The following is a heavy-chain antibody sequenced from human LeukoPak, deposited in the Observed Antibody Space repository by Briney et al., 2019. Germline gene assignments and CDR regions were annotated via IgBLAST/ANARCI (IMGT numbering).Heavy chain of an antibody. V-gene: IGHV3-48*03. J-gene: IGHJ4*02. CDR2: ISSSGSTI. D-gene: IGHD5-24*01. CDR1: GFTFSSYE. CDR3: TRHPSNAEMTTAQTDY. Sequence: PGGSLRLSCAASGFTFSSYEMNWVRQAPGKGLEWVSYISSSGSTIYYADSVKGRFTISRDNAKNSLYLQMNSLKTEDTAVYYCTRHPSNAEMTTAQTDYWGQGTLVTVSS.